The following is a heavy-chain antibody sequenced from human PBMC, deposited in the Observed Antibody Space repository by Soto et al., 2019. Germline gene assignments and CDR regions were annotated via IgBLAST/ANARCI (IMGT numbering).Heavy chain of an antibody. J-gene: IGHJ6*02. CDR3: ARCIAVAGTGMDV. Sequence: QVQLQESGPGLVKPSQTLSLTCTVSGGSISSGGYYWSWIRQHPGKGLEWIGYIYYSGSTYYNPSLKSRVTISVDKSKNQFSLKLSSVTAADTAVYYCARCIAVAGTGMDVWGQGTTVTVSS. CDR2: IYYSGST. CDR1: GGSISSGGYY. D-gene: IGHD6-19*01. V-gene: IGHV4-31*03.